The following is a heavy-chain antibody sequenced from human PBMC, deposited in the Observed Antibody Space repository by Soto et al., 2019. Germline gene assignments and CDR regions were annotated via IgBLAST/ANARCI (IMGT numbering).Heavy chain of an antibody. Sequence: QLQLQESGPGLVKPSETLSLTCTVSGGSISSSSYSWGWIRQPPGKGLEWIGSIYYSGSTYYNRSLKSRGTISVDTSKNQSSVKLSSVTAADTAVDYWARPSGSYLYYFDYWGQGTLVTVSS. V-gene: IGHV4-39*01. CDR1: GGSISSSSYS. D-gene: IGHD1-26*01. CDR2: IYYSGST. CDR3: ARPSGSYLYYFDY. J-gene: IGHJ4*02.